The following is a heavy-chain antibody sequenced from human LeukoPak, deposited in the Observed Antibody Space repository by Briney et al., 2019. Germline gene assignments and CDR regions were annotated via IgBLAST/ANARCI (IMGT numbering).Heavy chain of an antibody. D-gene: IGHD3-10*01. CDR2: IYYSGST. J-gene: IGHJ4*02. CDR1: GGSISSHY. V-gene: IGHV4-59*11. Sequence: PSETLSLTCTVSGGSISSHYWSWIRQPPGKGLEWIGYIYYSGSTNYNPSLKSRVTISVDTSKNQFSLKLSSVTAADTAVYYCARGAYGSGSYVWDYWGQGTLVTVSS. CDR3: ARGAYGSGSYVWDY.